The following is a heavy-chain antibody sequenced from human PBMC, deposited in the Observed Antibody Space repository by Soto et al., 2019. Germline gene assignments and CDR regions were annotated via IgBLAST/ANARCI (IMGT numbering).Heavy chain of an antibody. D-gene: IGHD6-13*01. J-gene: IGHJ5*02. CDR3: TRRSSSSIENWFDP. Sequence: EVQLVESGGGLVQPGGSLKLSCAASGFTFSGSAMHWVRQASGKGLEWVGRIRSKANSYATAYAASVKGRFTISRDDSKNTAYLQMNSLKTEDTAVYYCTRRSSSSIENWFDPWGQGTLVTVSS. CDR2: IRSKANSYAT. CDR1: GFTFSGSA. V-gene: IGHV3-73*02.